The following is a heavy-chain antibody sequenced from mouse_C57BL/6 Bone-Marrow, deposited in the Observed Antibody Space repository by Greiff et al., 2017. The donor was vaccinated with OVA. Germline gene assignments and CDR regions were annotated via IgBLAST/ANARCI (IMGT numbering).Heavy chain of an antibody. V-gene: IGHV12-3*01. CDR2: ITHSGGT. Sequence: VQLQESGPGLVKPSQSLFLTCSITGFPFTSGYSWIWIRQSPGKPLEWMGYITHSGGTFYNPSLQSPISITRETSKNQFFLQLNSVTTKDTALYYCAGELAWFAYWGQGTLVTVSA. J-gene: IGHJ3*01. CDR1: GFPFTSGYS. CDR3: AGELAWFAY. D-gene: IGHD4-1*01.